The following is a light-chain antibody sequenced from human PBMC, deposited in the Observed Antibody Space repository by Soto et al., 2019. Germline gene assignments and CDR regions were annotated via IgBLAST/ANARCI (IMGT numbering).Light chain of an antibody. CDR3: MQVAQLRT. CDR2: KVS. CDR1: QSLVRSDGNAY. J-gene: IGKJ5*01. Sequence: EIVMTQTPRSLPVTLGQPVSISCKSSQSLVRSDGNAYLNWLHQRPGQPPRLLIYKVSNRFTGVPDRFSGSGAGTDFTLHISRVEAEDVGIYFCMQVAQLRTFGHGTRLEIK. V-gene: IGKV2-24*01.